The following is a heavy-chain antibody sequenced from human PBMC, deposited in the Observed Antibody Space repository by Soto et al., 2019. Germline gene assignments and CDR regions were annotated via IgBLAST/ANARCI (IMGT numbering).Heavy chain of an antibody. CDR2: ISSSKSHT. CDR3: ARDNKYSSGWYRWFDP. V-gene: IGHV3-21*01. CDR1: GFSFSSHE. D-gene: IGHD6-19*01. Sequence: GGSLRLSCVASGFSFSSHEMNWVRHDPGKGLVWVSGISSSKSHTYYANSVKGRFTISRDNAKNSLFLLMNSLRAEDTAVYYCARDNKYSSGWYRWFDPWGQGTLVTVSS. J-gene: IGHJ5*02.